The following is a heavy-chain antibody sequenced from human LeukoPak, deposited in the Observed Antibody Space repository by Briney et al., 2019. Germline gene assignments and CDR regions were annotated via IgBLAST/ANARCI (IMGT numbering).Heavy chain of an antibody. V-gene: IGHV4-59*01. CDR2: IYYSGST. CDR1: GGSISSYY. D-gene: IGHD3-10*01. CDR3: ARAGGYGSGSYGY. Sequence: SETLPLTCTVSGGSISSYYWSWIRQPPGKGLEWIGYIYYSGSTNYNPSLKSRVTISVDTSKNQFSLKLSSVTAADTAVYYCARAGGYGSGSYGYWGQGTLVTVSS. J-gene: IGHJ4*02.